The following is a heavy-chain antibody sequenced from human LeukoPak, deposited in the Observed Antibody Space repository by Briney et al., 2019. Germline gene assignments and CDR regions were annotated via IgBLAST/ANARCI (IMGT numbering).Heavy chain of an antibody. CDR1: GFTFSSYG. J-gene: IGHJ4*02. CDR3: AKAKYYDSSGYFDY. CDR2: ISGGGGST. D-gene: IGHD3-22*01. V-gene: IGHV3-23*01. Sequence: GGSLRLSCAASGFTFSSYGMHWVRQAPGKGLEWVSAISGGGGSTYYADSAKGRFTISRDNSKNTLYLQMNSLRAEDTAVYYCAKAKYYDSSGYFDYWGQGTLVTVSS.